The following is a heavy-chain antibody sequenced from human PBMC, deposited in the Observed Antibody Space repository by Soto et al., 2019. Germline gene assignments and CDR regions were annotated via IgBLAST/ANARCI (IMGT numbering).Heavy chain of an antibody. CDR3: ARGVVSTGYFDY. V-gene: IGHV3-72*01. CDR1: GFTFSDHY. J-gene: IGHJ4*02. D-gene: IGHD5-12*01. CDR2: SRDKVHSHTT. Sequence: EVQLAESGGGLVQPGGSLRLSCAASGFTFSDHYMDWVRRAPGKGLEWVGRSRDKVHSHTTEYAASVKGRFTISRGDSENSLYLQMNSLKTEDTAVYYCARGVVSTGYFDYWGQGTLVTVSS.